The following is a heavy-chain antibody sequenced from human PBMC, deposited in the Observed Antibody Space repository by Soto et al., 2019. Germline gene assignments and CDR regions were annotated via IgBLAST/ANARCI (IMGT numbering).Heavy chain of an antibody. CDR3: ARGIATGQLDP. D-gene: IGHD2-15*01. V-gene: IGHV1-3*01. Sequence: ASVKVSCKASGYTFTRYTMNWVRQAPGQRLEWMGWINPDNGNTKSSQRFQDRVIITRDTSASTAYMDLSSLRSEDTAVYYCARGIATGQLDPWGQGTLVTVSS. CDR1: GYTFTRYT. CDR2: INPDNGNT. J-gene: IGHJ5*02.